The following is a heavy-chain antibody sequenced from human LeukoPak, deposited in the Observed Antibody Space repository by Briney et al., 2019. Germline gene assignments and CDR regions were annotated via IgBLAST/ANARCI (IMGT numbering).Heavy chain of an antibody. CDR1: GFTFGDYA. J-gene: IGHJ4*02. D-gene: IGHD2-2*01. V-gene: IGHV3-49*04. CDR3: ATAISCSSSSCLHFDY. Sequence: GGSLRLSCTASGFTFGDYAMSWVRQAPGKGLEWVGLIRSKAYGGTTDYAAPVKDRFTISRDDLKNTLYLQMNSLKTEDTAVYYCATAISCSSSSCLHFDYWGQGTLVTVSS. CDR2: IRSKAYGGTT.